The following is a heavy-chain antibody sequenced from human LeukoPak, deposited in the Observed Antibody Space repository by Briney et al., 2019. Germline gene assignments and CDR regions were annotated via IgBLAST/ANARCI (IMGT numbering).Heavy chain of an antibody. J-gene: IGHJ4*02. Sequence: SVKVSCKASGGTFSSYAISWVRQAPGQGLEWMGRIIPILGVANYAQKFQGRVTITADKSTSTAYMELSSLRSEDTAVYYCARFVSAVAGTSWGQGTLVTVSS. CDR1: GGTFSSYA. CDR2: IIPILGVA. CDR3: ARFVSAVAGTS. D-gene: IGHD6-19*01. V-gene: IGHV1-69*04.